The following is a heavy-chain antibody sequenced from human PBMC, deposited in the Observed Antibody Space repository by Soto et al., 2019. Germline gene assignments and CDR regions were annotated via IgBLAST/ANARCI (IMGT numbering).Heavy chain of an antibody. CDR1: GFTFSSYA. J-gene: IGHJ6*03. CDR2: ISGSGGST. Sequence: PGGSLRLSCAASGFTFSSYAMSWVRQAPGKGLEWVSAISGSGGSTYYADSVKGRFTISRDNSKNTLYLQMNSLRAEDTAVYYCAKFRQIYGYYYYYMDVWGKGTTVTVSS. D-gene: IGHD5-12*01. CDR3: AKFRQIYGYYYYYMDV. V-gene: IGHV3-23*01.